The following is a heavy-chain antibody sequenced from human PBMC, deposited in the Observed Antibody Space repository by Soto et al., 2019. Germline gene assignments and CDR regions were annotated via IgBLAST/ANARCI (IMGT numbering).Heavy chain of an antibody. CDR2: ILYDGSNK. CDR1: GFTFSSYA. Sequence: GGSLRLSCAASGFTFSSYAMHWVRQAPGKGLEWVALILYDGSNKYYADSVKGRFIISRDNSKNTLYLQMNSLRADDTAVYYCAREVDAFDIWGQGTMVTVSS. CDR3: AREVDAFDI. J-gene: IGHJ3*02. V-gene: IGHV3-30-3*01.